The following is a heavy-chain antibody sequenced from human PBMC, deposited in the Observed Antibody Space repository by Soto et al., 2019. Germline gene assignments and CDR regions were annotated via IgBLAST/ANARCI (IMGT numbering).Heavy chain of an antibody. Sequence: QLRLQESGSGEVRTSETLSLTCTVSGGAITHGGFSWSWILQSPGKGLEWIGYIGHLENTYFHPTFKSRLTMAIDRSKNQFSLNLSSVTAADRAVYYCVRGGGNDPFDSWGQGVLVSVSS. V-gene: IGHV4-30-2*06. CDR2: IGHLENT. CDR1: GGAITHGGFS. J-gene: IGHJ4*02. D-gene: IGHD5-12*01. CDR3: VRGGGNDPFDS.